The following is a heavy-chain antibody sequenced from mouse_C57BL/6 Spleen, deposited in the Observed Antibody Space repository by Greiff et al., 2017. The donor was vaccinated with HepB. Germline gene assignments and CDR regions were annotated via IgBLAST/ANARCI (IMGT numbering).Heavy chain of an antibody. Sequence: DVMLVESGGGLVKPGGSLKLSCAASGFTFSDYGMHWVRQAPEKGLEWVAYISSGSSTIYYADTVKGRFTISRDNAKNTLFLQMTSLRSEDTAMYYCARGGSSYKYFDYWGQGTTLTVSS. CDR1: GFTFSDYG. CDR2: ISSGSSTI. CDR3: ARGGSSYKYFDY. V-gene: IGHV5-17*01. J-gene: IGHJ2*01. D-gene: IGHD1-1*01.